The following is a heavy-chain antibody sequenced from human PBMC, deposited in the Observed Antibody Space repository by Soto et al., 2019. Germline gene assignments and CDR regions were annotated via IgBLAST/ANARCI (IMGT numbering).Heavy chain of an antibody. Sequence: QVQLVQSGAEVKKPGSSVKVSCKASGGTFSSYAISWVRQAPGQGLEWMGGIIPIFGTANYAQKFQGRVTITADESTSTAYMELSSLRSEDTAVYYFARAGTGYYGSGSYYTFDYWGQGTLVTVSS. CDR3: ARAGTGYYGSGSYYTFDY. CDR2: IIPIFGTA. V-gene: IGHV1-69*12. J-gene: IGHJ4*02. CDR1: GGTFSSYA. D-gene: IGHD3-10*01.